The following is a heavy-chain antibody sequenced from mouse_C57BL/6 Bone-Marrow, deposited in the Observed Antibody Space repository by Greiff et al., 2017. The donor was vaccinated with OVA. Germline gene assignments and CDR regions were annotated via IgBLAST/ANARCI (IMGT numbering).Heavy chain of an antibody. Sequence: EVMLVESGGGLVQPKGSLKLSCAASGFSFTTYAMNWVRQAPGKGLEWVARIRSKSNNYATYYDVSVKARFTISRDDSESMLYLQMNNLKTEDTAMYYFVRQGDVSSSLCLDYWGQGTTLTVSS. CDR1: GFSFTTYA. CDR2: IRSKSNNYAT. J-gene: IGHJ2*01. D-gene: IGHD1-1*01. CDR3: VRQGDVSSSLCLDY. V-gene: IGHV10-1*01.